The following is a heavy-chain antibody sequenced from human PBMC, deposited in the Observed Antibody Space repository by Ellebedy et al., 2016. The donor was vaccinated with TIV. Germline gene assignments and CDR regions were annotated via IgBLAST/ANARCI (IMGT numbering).Heavy chain of an antibody. V-gene: IGHV3-72*01. D-gene: IGHD2-15*01. CDR1: GFTFSDHY. J-gene: IGHJ6*02. Sequence: PGGSLRLSCAASGFTFSDHYMDWVRQAPGKGLEWVGRSRNKADSYTTEYAAPVKGRFTISRDDSKSIAYLKMNSLKTEDTAVYYCTRDPPQGYDRPGIRYYYYGMDVWGQGTTVTVSS. CDR3: TRDPPQGYDRPGIRYYYYGMDV. CDR2: SRNKADSYTT.